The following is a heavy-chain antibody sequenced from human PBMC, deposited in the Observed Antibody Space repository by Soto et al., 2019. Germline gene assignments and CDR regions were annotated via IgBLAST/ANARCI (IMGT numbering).Heavy chain of an antibody. Sequence: PGESLKISCKGSGYRFTNSWIGWVRQMPGKGLEWMGILYPADSDTRYSPSFQGQVTISADKSTNTAYLQWNSLKASDTAIYYCTTLVARFSHSLDFWGQGTLVTVSS. J-gene: IGHJ4*02. CDR2: LYPADSDT. CDR3: TTLVARFSHSLDF. CDR1: GYRFTNSW. V-gene: IGHV5-51*01.